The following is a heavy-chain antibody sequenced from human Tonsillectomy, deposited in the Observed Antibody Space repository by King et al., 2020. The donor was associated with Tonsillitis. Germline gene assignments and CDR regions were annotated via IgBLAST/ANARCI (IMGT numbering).Heavy chain of an antibody. V-gene: IGHV2-70*01. J-gene: IGHJ4*02. D-gene: IGHD3-9*01. Sequence: VTLQESGPALVKPPQTLTLTCTFSGFSLSTSGMCVSWIRQPPGQALEWLALIDWDDDKYYSTSLKTRLTISKDTSKNQVVLTMTNMDPVDTATYYCARIRPRDYDILTGYYYDYWGQGTLVTVSS. CDR1: GFSLSTSGMC. CDR3: ARIRPRDYDILTGYYYDY. CDR2: IDWDDDK.